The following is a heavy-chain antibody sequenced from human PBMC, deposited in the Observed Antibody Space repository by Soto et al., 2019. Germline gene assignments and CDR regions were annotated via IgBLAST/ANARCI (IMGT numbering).Heavy chain of an antibody. CDR2: IYYSGST. J-gene: IGHJ1*01. D-gene: IGHD3-22*01. V-gene: IGHV4-31*03. CDR1: GGSISSGGYY. Sequence: QVQLQESGPGLVKPSQTLSLTCTVSGGSISSGGYYWSWIRQHPGKGLEWIGYIYYSGSTYYNPSLKSRVTISVDTSKNQFSLKLSSVTAAITAVYYCAIYDSSGSRGFQHWGQGTLFTGSS. CDR3: AIYDSSGSRGFQH.